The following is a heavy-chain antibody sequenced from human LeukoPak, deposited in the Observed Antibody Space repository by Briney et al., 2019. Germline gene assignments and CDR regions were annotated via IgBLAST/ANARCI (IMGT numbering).Heavy chain of an antibody. CDR2: INWNGGIT. V-gene: IGHV3-20*04. CDR1: GFTFDDYG. D-gene: IGHD1-26*01. CDR3: ARVYSGSFSPFDY. J-gene: IGHJ4*02. Sequence: GGSLRLSCAASGFTFDDYGMNWVRQAPGKGLEWVSSINWNGGITGYADSVKGRFTISRDNGKNSLYLQMNSLRAEDTALYYCARVYSGSFSPFDYWGQGTLVIVSS.